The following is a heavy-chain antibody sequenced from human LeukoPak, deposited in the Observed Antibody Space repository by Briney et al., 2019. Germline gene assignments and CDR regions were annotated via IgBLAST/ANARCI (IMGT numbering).Heavy chain of an antibody. V-gene: IGHV3-48*03. J-gene: IGHJ4*02. Sequence: PGGSLRLSCAVSGFTFSSYEMNWVRQAPGKGLEWLSYISGSGSTIYSADSVKGRFTISRDNAKNSLYLQMNSLRAEDTAVYYCARGSLEGSGHDYDYWGQGTLVTVSS. D-gene: IGHD5-12*01. CDR2: ISGSGSTI. CDR1: GFTFSSYE. CDR3: ARGSLEGSGHDYDY.